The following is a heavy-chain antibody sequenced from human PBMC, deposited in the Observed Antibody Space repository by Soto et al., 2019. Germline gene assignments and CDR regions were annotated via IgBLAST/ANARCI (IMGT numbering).Heavy chain of an antibody. CDR3: ARDKGRQQLGGNYYYITDI. CDR1: GGTFSSSA. J-gene: IGHJ6*02. Sequence: QVQLVQSGAEVKKPGSSVKVSCKASGGTFSSSAFSWVRQAPGQGLEWMGGIIPLFRTPDYGQRFQGRVTITADESAGTVYMELRGLRSADTAVYFCARDKGRQQLGGNYYYITDIWGQGTTVTVSS. V-gene: IGHV1-69*12. D-gene: IGHD3-3*02. CDR2: IIPLFRTP.